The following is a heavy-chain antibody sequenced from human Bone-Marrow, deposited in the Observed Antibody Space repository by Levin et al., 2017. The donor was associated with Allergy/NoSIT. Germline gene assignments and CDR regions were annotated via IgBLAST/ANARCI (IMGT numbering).Heavy chain of an antibody. J-gene: IGHJ5*02. Sequence: SQTLSLTCTFSGLSLSTTRGGVVWIRQPPGKALEWLAVVYWNDDKRYTPSLKSRLTITKDTSKNQVVLTMTNMDRADTATYYCVHTPDCVPGLYCNWFDPWGQGTLVTVSS. CDR1: GLSLSTTRGG. CDR3: VHTPDCVPGLYCNWFDP. D-gene: IGHD2-21*02. CDR2: VYWNDDK. V-gene: IGHV2-5*01.